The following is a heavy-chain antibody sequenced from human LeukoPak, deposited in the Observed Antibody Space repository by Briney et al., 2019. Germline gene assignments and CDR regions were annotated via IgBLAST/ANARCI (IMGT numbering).Heavy chain of an antibody. J-gene: IGHJ3*02. Sequence: PSETLSLTCAVYGGSFSGYYWSWIRQPPGKGLEWIGEISHSGSTNYNPSLKRRVTISVDTSKNQFSLKLSSVTAADTAVYYCARHVPYNYYDSSGYYYDAFDIWGQGTMVTVSS. CDR2: ISHSGST. CDR1: GGSFSGYY. D-gene: IGHD3-22*01. V-gene: IGHV4-34*01. CDR3: ARHVPYNYYDSSGYYYDAFDI.